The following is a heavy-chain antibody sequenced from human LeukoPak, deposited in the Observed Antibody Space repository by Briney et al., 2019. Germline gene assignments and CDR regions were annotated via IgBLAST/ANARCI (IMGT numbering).Heavy chain of an antibody. J-gene: IGHJ4*02. CDR2: IYYSGST. D-gene: IGHD1-26*01. CDR3: ARDLPEEVGATLFDY. Sequence: SETLSLTCTVSGGSISSSSYYWGWIRQPPGKGLEWIGSIYYSGSTYYNPSLKSRVTISVDTSKNQFSLKLSSVTAADTAVYYCARDLPEEVGATLFDYWGQGTLVTVSS. V-gene: IGHV4-39*07. CDR1: GGSISSSSYY.